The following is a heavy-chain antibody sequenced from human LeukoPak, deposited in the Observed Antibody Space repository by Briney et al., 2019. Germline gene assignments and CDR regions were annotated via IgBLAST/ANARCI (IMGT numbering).Heavy chain of an antibody. V-gene: IGHV4-34*01. CDR1: GGSFSGYY. CDR3: ARQRRFYSSSWYGAYGWFDP. CDR2: INHSGST. J-gene: IGHJ5*02. D-gene: IGHD6-13*01. Sequence: SETLSLTCAVYGGSFSGYYWSWIRQPPGKRLEWIGEINHSGSTNYNPSLKSRVTISVDTSKNQFSLKLSSVTAADTAVYYCARQRRFYSSSWYGAYGWFDPWGQGTLVTVSS.